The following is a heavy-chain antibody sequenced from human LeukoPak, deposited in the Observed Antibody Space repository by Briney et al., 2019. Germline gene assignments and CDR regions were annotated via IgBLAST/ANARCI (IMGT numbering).Heavy chain of an antibody. CDR1: GFTFSNYG. CDR2: ISGSGDST. V-gene: IGHV3-23*01. Sequence: GGSLRLSCAASGFTFSNYGMSWVRQAPGKGLEWVSGISGSGDSTFYADPVKGRFTISRDNSKNRLYLQMNSLRAEDTAVYYCATRRGQYWGQGTLVTVSS. J-gene: IGHJ1*01. CDR3: ATRRGQY. D-gene: IGHD3-10*01.